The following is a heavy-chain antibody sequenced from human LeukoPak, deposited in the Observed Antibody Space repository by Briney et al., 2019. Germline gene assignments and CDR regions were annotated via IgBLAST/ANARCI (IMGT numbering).Heavy chain of an antibody. D-gene: IGHD3-9*01. CDR2: LNPTYDIP. Sequence: ASVKVSCKASGYTFSNYCMHWVRQAPGQGLEWMGILNPTYDIPIYAQTFEGRVTMTRDISTGTVYMELSTLTSDDTAVYFCAKDPRNILTGDYDDFDIWGQGTMVIVSS. V-gene: IGHV1-46*01. CDR3: AKDPRNILTGDYDDFDI. CDR1: GYTFSNYC. J-gene: IGHJ3*02.